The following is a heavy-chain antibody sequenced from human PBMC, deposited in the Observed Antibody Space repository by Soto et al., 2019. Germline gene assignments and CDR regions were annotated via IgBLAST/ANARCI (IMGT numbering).Heavy chain of an antibody. D-gene: IGHD5-12*01. V-gene: IGHV4-59*01. Sequence: SETLSLTCTVSGGSISSYYWSWIRQPPGKGLEWIGYIYYSGSTNYNPSLKSRVTISVDTSKNQFSLKLSSVTAADTAVYYCARDQRGYDYFDYWGQGTLVTVSS. CDR2: IYYSGST. J-gene: IGHJ4*02. CDR1: GGSISSYY. CDR3: ARDQRGYDYFDY.